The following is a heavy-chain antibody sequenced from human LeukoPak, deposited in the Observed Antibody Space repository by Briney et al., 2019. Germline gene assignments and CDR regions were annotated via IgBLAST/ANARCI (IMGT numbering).Heavy chain of an antibody. CDR1: GFTFTSSA. Sequence: GASVKVSCKASGFTFTSSAMQWVRQARGQRLEWIGWIVVGSGNTNYAQKFQERVTTTRDMSTSTAYMELSSLRSEDTAVYYCAAAGYSYGAFDYWGQGTLVTVSS. J-gene: IGHJ4*02. CDR3: AAAGYSYGAFDY. V-gene: IGHV1-58*02. CDR2: IVVGSGNT. D-gene: IGHD5-18*01.